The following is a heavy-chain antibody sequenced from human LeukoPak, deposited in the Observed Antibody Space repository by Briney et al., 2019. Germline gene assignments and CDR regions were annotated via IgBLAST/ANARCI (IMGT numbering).Heavy chain of an antibody. D-gene: IGHD5-18*01. V-gene: IGHV4-39*07. CDR3: ARVASGYSYGDYYMDV. CDR2: IYYSGST. CDR1: GGSISSSSYY. J-gene: IGHJ6*03. Sequence: SETLSLTCTVSGGSISSSSYYWGWIRQPPGKGLEWIGSIYYSGSTYYNPSLKSRVTISVDTSKNQFSLKLSSVTAADTAVYYCARVASGYSYGDYYMDVWGKGTTVTVSS.